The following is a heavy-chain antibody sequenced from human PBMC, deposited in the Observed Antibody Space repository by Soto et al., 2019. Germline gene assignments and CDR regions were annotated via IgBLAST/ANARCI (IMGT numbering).Heavy chain of an antibody. CDR3: ARSTRAGDFDY. V-gene: IGHV4-59*01. CDR1: GGSISSYY. D-gene: IGHD6-13*01. CDR2: IYYSGST. J-gene: IGHJ4*02. Sequence: SETLSLTCTVSGGSISSYYWSWIRQPPGKGLEWIGYIYYSGSTNYNPSLKSRVTISVDTSKNQFSLKLSSVTAADTAVYYCARSTRAGDFDYWGQGTLVTVSS.